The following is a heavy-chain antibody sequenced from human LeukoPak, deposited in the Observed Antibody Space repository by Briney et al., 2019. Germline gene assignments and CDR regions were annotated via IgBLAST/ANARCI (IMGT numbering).Heavy chain of an antibody. CDR3: AREFGDDYGGPLDY. CDR2: ISSSSSYI. CDR1: GFTFSSYS. D-gene: IGHD4-23*01. V-gene: IGHV3-21*01. J-gene: IGHJ4*02. Sequence: PGGSLRLSCAASGFTFSSYSMNWVRQAPGKGLEWVSSISSSSSYIYYADSVKGRFTISRDNAKNSLFLQMNSLRAEDTAVYYCAREFGDDYGGPLDYWGQGTLVTVSS.